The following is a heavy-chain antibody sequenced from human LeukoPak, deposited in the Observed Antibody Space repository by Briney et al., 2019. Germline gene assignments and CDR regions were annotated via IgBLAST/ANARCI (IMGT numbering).Heavy chain of an antibody. J-gene: IGHJ1*01. V-gene: IGHV3-21*04. CDR2: ISSDSTYI. CDR1: GFTFSSYS. CDR3: AKPEYSSGRNYFQH. Sequence: GGSLRLSCAASGFTFSSYSMNWVRQAPGKGLEWVSAISSDSTYIYYADSMKGRFTISRDNAKNSLYLQMKSLRAEDTAVYYCAKPEYSSGRNYFQHWGQGTLVTVSS. D-gene: IGHD6-19*01.